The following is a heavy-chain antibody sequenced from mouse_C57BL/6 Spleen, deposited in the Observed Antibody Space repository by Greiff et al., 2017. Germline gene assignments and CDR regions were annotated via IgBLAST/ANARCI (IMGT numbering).Heavy chain of an antibody. CDR3: ARGSGYSRYWYFEV. CDR2: ISSGSSTI. D-gene: IGHD1-1*01. J-gene: IGHJ1*03. Sequence: EVHLVESGGGLVKPGGSLKLSCAASGFTFSDYGMHWVRQAPEKGLEWVAYISSGSSTIYYADTVKGRFTISRDNAKNTLFLQMTSLRSEDTAMYYSARGSGYSRYWYFEVWGTGTTVTVSS. V-gene: IGHV5-17*01. CDR1: GFTFSDYG.